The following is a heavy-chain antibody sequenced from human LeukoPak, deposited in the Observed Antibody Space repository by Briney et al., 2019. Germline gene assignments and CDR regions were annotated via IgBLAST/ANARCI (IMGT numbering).Heavy chain of an antibody. V-gene: IGHV3-23*01. J-gene: IGHJ6*04. CDR3: ASSYSSSWYYYYGMDV. CDR2: ISGSGGST. CDR1: GFTFSSYA. Sequence: QSGGSLRLSCAASGFTFSSYAMSWVRRAPGKGLEWVSAISGSGGSTYYADSVKGRFTISRDNSKNTLHLQMNSLRAEDTAVYYCASSYSSSWYYYYGMDVWGKGTTVTVSS. D-gene: IGHD6-13*01.